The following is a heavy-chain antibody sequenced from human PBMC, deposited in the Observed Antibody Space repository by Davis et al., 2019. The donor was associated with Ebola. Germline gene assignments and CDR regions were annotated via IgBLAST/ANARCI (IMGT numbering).Heavy chain of an antibody. D-gene: IGHD3-3*01. CDR3: AREIPGGLRFLEWVPSLDYYYYMDV. J-gene: IGHJ6*03. CDR2: INPSGGST. CDR1: GYTLTELS. Sequence: ASVKVSCKVSGYTLTELSMHWVRQAPGKGLEWMGIINPSGGSTSYAQKLQGRVTMTTDTSTSTAYMELRSLRSDDTAVYYCAREIPGGLRFLEWVPSLDYYYYMDVWGKGTTVTVSS. V-gene: IGHV1-46*01.